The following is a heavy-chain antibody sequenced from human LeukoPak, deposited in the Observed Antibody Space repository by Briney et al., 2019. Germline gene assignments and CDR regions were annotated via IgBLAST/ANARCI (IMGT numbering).Heavy chain of an antibody. CDR3: AREGSYYDSSGYPLDAFDT. V-gene: IGHV1-18*01. CDR1: GYTFISYG. CDR2: ISGDKGNT. Sequence: GASVKVSCKASGYTFISYGISWVRQAPGQGPEWMGWISGDKGNTNYAQKFQGRVTMTTDTSTSTAYMELRSLRSDDTAVYYCAREGSYYDSSGYPLDAFDTWGQGTMVTVSS. J-gene: IGHJ3*02. D-gene: IGHD3-22*01.